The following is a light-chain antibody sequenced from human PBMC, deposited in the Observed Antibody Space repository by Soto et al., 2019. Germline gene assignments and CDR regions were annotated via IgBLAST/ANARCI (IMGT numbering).Light chain of an antibody. CDR1: QGISSY. V-gene: IGKV1-9*01. CDR3: KQHNSYLT. Sequence: DIQLTQSPSFLSASVGDRVTITCRASQGISSYLAWYQQKPGKAPKLLIYAASTLQSGVPSRFTGSRSGTEFTLTISSLQPEDFATYYCKQHNSYLTFGGGNKVEIK. J-gene: IGKJ4*01. CDR2: AAS.